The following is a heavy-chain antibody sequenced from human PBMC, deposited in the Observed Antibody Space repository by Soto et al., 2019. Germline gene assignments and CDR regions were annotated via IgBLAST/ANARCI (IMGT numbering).Heavy chain of an antibody. J-gene: IGHJ3*02. V-gene: IGHV1-24*01. Sequence: ASVKVSCKVSGYTLTEFSMHWVRQAPGKGLEWMGGFDPEDGETIYAQKFQGRVTMTEDTSTDTAYMELSSLRSEDTAVYYCATERTYYYDSSGYFRAFDIWGQGTMVTVSS. CDR2: FDPEDGET. CDR1: GYTLTEFS. CDR3: ATERTYYYDSSGYFRAFDI. D-gene: IGHD3-22*01.